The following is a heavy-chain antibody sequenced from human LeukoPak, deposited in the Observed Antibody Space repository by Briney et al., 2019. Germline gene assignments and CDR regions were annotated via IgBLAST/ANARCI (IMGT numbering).Heavy chain of an antibody. CDR1: GGTFSSYA. J-gene: IGHJ6*03. CDR3: EAAAGIGYYYMDV. V-gene: IGHV1-69*01. D-gene: IGHD6-13*01. Sequence: SVKVSCKASGGTFSSYAISWVRQAPGQGLEWMGGIIPIFGTANYAQKFQGRVTITADESTSTAYMELSSLRSEDTAVYYCEAAAGIGYYYMDVWGKGTTVTVSS. CDR2: IIPIFGTA.